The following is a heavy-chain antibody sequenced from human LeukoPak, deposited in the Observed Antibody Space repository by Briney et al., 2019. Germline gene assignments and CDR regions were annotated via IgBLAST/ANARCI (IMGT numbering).Heavy chain of an antibody. CDR3: GKVSEWDYYDSSGYPDSQFDY. D-gene: IGHD3-22*01. J-gene: IGHJ4*02. CDR1: GFTFSSYA. Sequence: GASLRLSCAASGFTFSSYAMSWVRQAPGKGLEWVSAISGSGGSTYYADSVKGRFTISRDNSKNTLYLQMNSLRAEDTAVYYCGKVSEWDYYDSSGYPDSQFDYWGQGTLVTVSS. CDR2: ISGSGGST. V-gene: IGHV3-23*01.